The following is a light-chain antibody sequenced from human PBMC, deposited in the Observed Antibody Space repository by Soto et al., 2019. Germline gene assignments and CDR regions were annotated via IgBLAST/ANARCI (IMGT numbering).Light chain of an antibody. Sequence: QSVLAQPPSVSGAPGQRVTISCTGSSSNIGAGYDVHWYQQLPGTAPKLLIYGNNNRPSGVPDRFSGSKSGTSASLAITGLQAEDEADYYCQSYDNMVSPYNYVFGTGNKVTVL. J-gene: IGLJ1*01. CDR1: SSNIGAGYD. CDR3: QSYDNMVSPYNYV. CDR2: GNN. V-gene: IGLV1-40*01.